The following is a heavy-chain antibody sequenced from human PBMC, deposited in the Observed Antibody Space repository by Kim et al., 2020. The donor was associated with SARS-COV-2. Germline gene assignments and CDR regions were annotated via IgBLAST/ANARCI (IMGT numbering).Heavy chain of an antibody. CDR1: GFTFSSYA. CDR2: IWYDGSNK. V-gene: IGHV3-33*06. D-gene: IGHD4-17*01. CDR3: AKDSSTVTTGVEV. Sequence: GGSLRLSCAASGFTFSSYAMHWVRQAPGKGLEWVAVIWYDGSNKYYADSVKGRFTISRDNSKNTLYLQMNSLRAEDTAVYYCAKDSSTVTTGVEVWGQGTLVTVSS. J-gene: IGHJ4*02.